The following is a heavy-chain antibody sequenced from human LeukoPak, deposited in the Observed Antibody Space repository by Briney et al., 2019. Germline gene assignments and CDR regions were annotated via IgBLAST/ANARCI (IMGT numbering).Heavy chain of an antibody. CDR2: ISSSGSTI. V-gene: IGHV3-11*01. J-gene: IGHJ4*02. CDR1: GFTFSDYY. CDR3: AREGLEYYDSSGYDY. Sequence: GGSLRLSCAASGFTFSDYYMSRIRQAPGKGLEWVSYISSSGSTIYYADSVKGRFTISRDNAKNSLYLQMNSLRAEDTAVYYCAREGLEYYDSSGYDYWGQGTLVTVSS. D-gene: IGHD3-22*01.